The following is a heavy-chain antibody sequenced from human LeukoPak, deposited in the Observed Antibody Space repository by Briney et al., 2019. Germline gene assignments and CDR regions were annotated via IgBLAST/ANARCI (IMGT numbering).Heavy chain of an antibody. CDR2: ISTDGSST. J-gene: IGHJ4*02. D-gene: IGHD1-26*01. CDR3: ARRGSGSSYLVHI. Sequence: GGSLRLSCAASGFTFSSYWMHWVRQAPGKGLVWVSLISTDGSSTRYADSVKGRFTISRDDAKNTLYVQMNSLRAEDTAVYYCARRGSGSSYLVHIWGQGTLVTVSS. CDR1: GFTFSSYW. V-gene: IGHV3-74*01.